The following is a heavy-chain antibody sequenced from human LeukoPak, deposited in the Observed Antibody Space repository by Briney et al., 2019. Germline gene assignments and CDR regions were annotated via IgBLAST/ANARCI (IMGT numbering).Heavy chain of an antibody. J-gene: IGHJ4*02. CDR2: IYHNGIT. CDR3: ARTSPRIGATGSEH. CDR1: GSSISGGYY. Sequence: PSETLSLTCSVSGSSISGGYYWGWIRQPPGKGLEWIGSIYHNGITYYNPSLQSRVTMSVHMSKNQFSLKLSSVTAADTAVYYCARTSPRIGATGSEHWGQGTLVTVSS. D-gene: IGHD1-1*01. V-gene: IGHV4-38-2*02.